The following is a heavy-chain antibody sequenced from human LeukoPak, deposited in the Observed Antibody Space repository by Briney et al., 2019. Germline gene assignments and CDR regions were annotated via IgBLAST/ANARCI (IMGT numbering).Heavy chain of an antibody. Sequence: GGSLRLSCAASGFTVSSNSMSWVRQAPGRGLEWVSVIYSGGSTYYADSVKGRFTISRDNSKNTLYLQVNNLSAEDTAMYYCASSYWGYFDYWGQGTLVTVSS. D-gene: IGHD7-27*01. J-gene: IGHJ4*02. CDR1: GFTVSSNS. CDR3: ASSYWGYFDY. V-gene: IGHV3-66*01. CDR2: IYSGGST.